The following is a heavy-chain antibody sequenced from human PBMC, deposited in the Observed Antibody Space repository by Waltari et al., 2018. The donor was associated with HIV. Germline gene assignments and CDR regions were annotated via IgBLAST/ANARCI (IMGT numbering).Heavy chain of an antibody. Sequence: QLQLRESGPGLVKPSGTLSLSCIFSGGAISRSLYFWGWIRQTPGKGLEWIGRTHYNGTTHYNPSLKRRVTISIDTSKNQFSLKVTSVAVADTAAYYCARKGWLGGRYFQHWGLGTLVTVSS. V-gene: IGHV4-39*01. CDR2: THYNGTT. D-gene: IGHD6-19*01. CDR1: GGAISRSLYF. J-gene: IGHJ1*01. CDR3: ARKGWLGGRYFQH.